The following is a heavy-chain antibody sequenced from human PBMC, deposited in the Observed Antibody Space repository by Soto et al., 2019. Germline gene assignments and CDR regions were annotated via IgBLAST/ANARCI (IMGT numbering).Heavy chain of an antibody. CDR2: IIPSLSIA. CDR1: GGTFSSYT. Sequence: QVQLVQSGAEVKKPGSSVKVSCKASGGTFSSYTISWVRQASGQGPEWMGRIIPSLSIANYAQKFQGRVTITADKSTSTAYMELSSLRSEDTAVYYCAGDYPLSYCSGGSCYGGWFDPWGQGTLVTVSS. V-gene: IGHV1-69*08. D-gene: IGHD2-15*01. J-gene: IGHJ5*02. CDR3: AGDYPLSYCSGGSCYGGWFDP.